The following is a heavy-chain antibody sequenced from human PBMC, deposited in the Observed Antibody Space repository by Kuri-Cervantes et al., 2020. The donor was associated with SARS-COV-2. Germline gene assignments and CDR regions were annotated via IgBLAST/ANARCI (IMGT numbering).Heavy chain of an antibody. CDR2: ISSSSSYI. CDR1: GFTFSSYS. D-gene: IGHD6-19*01. CDR3: ARSKGGGAVAGKFDY. J-gene: IGHJ4*02. Sequence: GGSLRLSCAASGFTFSSYSMNWVRQAPGKGLEWVSSISSSSSYIYYADSVKGRFTISRDNAKNSLYLQMNSLRAEDTAVYYCARSKGGGAVAGKFDYWGQGTLVTVSS. V-gene: IGHV3-21*01.